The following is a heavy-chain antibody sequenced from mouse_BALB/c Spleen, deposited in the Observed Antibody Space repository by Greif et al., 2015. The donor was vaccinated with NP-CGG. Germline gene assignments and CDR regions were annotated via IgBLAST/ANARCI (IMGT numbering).Heavy chain of an antibody. Sequence: QVQLQQPGAELVKPGASVKLSCKASGYTFTSYWMHWVKQRPGQGLEWIGEINPSNGRTNYNEKFKRKATLTVDKSSSTAYMQLNSLASEDAAVYYCAIYDGYYYYAMDYWGQGSSVTVSS. CDR2: INPSNGRT. CDR1: GYTFTSYW. D-gene: IGHD2-3*01. V-gene: IGHV1S81*02. CDR3: AIYDGYYYYAMDY. J-gene: IGHJ4*01.